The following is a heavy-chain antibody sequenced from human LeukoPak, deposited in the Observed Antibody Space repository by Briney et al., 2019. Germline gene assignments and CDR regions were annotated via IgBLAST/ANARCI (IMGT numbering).Heavy chain of an antibody. J-gene: IGHJ4*02. CDR1: GYTFTSYG. D-gene: IGHD3-3*01. V-gene: IGHV1-18*01. Sequence: ASVKVSCKASGYTFTSYGISWVRQAPGQGLEWMGWISAYNGNTNYAQKLQGRVTMTTDTSTSTAYMELRSLRSDDTAVYYCARDAPRSGSIARFDYWGQGTQVTVSS. CDR3: ARDAPRSGSIARFDY. CDR2: ISAYNGNT.